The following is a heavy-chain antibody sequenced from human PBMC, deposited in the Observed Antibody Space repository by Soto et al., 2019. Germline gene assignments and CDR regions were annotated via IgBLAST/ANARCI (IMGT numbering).Heavy chain of an antibody. J-gene: IGHJ4*02. CDR3: AFHRGAASLVRGVIPPDY. D-gene: IGHD3-10*01. Sequence: QVQLVQSGAEVKKPGASVKVSCKASGYTFTSYYMHGVRQAPGQGLEWMGIINPSGGSTSYAQKFQGRVTMTRDTSTSTVYMELSSLRSEDTAVYYCAFHRGAASLVRGVIPPDYWGQGTLVTVSS. CDR1: GYTFTSYY. CDR2: INPSGGST. V-gene: IGHV1-46*01.